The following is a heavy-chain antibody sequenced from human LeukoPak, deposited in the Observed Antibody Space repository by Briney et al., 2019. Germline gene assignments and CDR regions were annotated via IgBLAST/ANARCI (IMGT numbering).Heavy chain of an antibody. CDR3: ARVLHAPYLIDS. Sequence: SETLSLTCTVSDSSITSTYYWAWFRQPPGKVLEWIATVFRLQTVRTFNNPSLESRVTMSLDPSQSQFSLNLTSVTAADTALYFCARVLHAPYLIDSWGQGTLVTVSS. D-gene: IGHD2-8*01. CDR2: VFRLQTVRT. CDR1: DSSITSTYY. V-gene: IGHV4-38-2*02. J-gene: IGHJ4*02.